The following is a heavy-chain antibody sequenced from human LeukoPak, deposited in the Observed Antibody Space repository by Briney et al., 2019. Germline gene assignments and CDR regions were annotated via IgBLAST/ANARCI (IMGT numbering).Heavy chain of an antibody. V-gene: IGHV4-38-2*02. Sequence: SETLSLTCAVSGYSISSGYQWAWIRQSPGKGLEGIGSICQSGSAHCSPSLKSRVTISVETSKNQFSLKMYSVTAADTAVYYCARDPRWLTPDCTSTSCYENYFDPWGQGTLVTVSS. J-gene: IGHJ5*02. CDR2: ICQSGSA. CDR1: GYSISSGYQ. D-gene: IGHD2-2*01. CDR3: ARDPRWLTPDCTSTSCYENYFDP.